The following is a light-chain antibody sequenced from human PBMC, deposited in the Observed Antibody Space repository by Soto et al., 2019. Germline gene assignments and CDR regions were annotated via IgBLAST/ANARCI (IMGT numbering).Light chain of an antibody. V-gene: IGKV3-15*01. J-gene: IGKJ1*01. Sequence: EIVMTQSPATLSVSPGERATLSCRASQSVSSNLAWYQQKPGQAPRLLIYGASTRATGIPARFSGSGSGTELTHTISSLQAEDVAVYLCRRYKSWPLTFGQGTKGEIK. CDR3: RRYKSWPLT. CDR1: QSVSSN. CDR2: GAS.